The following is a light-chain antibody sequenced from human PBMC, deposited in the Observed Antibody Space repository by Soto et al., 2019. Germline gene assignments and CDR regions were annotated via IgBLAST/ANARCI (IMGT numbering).Light chain of an antibody. CDR2: AAS. CDR1: QTIXNNY. J-gene: IGKJ4*02. Sequence: EIELTQSPSTLSLSPGESATLSCRASQTIXNNYVAWYSQKPGQAPRLLXYAASSRARGGPDRLSGGGSVTDFTLTISRLDPEDFAWYYFQQFSSDTRTFGGGTKVDIK. CDR3: QQFSSDTRT. V-gene: IGKV3-20*01.